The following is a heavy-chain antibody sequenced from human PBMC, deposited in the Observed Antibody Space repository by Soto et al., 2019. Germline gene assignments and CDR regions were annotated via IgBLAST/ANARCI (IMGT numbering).Heavy chain of an antibody. CDR2: IYYSGST. CDR1: GGSISSGGYY. V-gene: IGHV4-31*03. Sequence: QVQLQESGPGLVKPSQTLSLTCTVSGGSISSGGYYWSWIRQHPGKDLEWIGYIYYSGSTYYNPSLKSRVTISVDTSKNQFSLKLSSVTAADTAVYYCASHNRGSGWNWYFDLWGRGTLVTVSS. J-gene: IGHJ2*01. CDR3: ASHNRGSGWNWYFDL. D-gene: IGHD6-19*01.